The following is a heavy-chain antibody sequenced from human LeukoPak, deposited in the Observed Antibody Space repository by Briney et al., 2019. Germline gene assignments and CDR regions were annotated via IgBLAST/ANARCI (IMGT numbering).Heavy chain of an antibody. J-gene: IGHJ3*02. CDR3: ARDIYYDSSGYYYANPNAFDI. Sequence: GGSLRLSCAASGFTFSSYWMSWVRQAPGKGLEWVANIKQDGSEKYYVDSVKGRFTISRDNAKNSLYLQMNSLRAEDTAVYYCARDIYYDSSGYYYANPNAFDIWGQGTMVTVSS. CDR2: IKQDGSEK. V-gene: IGHV3-7*01. D-gene: IGHD3-22*01. CDR1: GFTFSSYW.